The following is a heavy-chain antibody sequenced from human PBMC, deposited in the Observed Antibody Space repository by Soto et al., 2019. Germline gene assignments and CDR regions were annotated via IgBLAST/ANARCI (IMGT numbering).Heavy chain of an antibody. Sequence: QVQLQESGPGLVKPSETLSLTCTVSGGSISSYYWSWIRQPPGKGLEWIGYIYYSGSTNYNPSLKSRVTISVDTSKNQFSLKLCSVTAADTAVYYCARSGHSSGWYLYYYYGMDVWGQGTTVTVSS. J-gene: IGHJ6*02. V-gene: IGHV4-59*01. CDR1: GGSISSYY. CDR3: ARSGHSSGWYLYYYYGMDV. D-gene: IGHD6-19*01. CDR2: IYYSGST.